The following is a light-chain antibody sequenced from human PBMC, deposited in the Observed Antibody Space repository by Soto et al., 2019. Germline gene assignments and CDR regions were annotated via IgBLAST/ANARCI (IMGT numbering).Light chain of an antibody. CDR3: QESYSSPFT. V-gene: IGKV1-39*01. CDR1: QSVSTF. J-gene: IGKJ3*01. Sequence: DLRMTQSPSSLSASIGDRVIITCRTSQSVSTFLNWYRHKPGEAPRLLIYTTSTLHGGVPSRFSGSEPETEFTLTISRLQPEDFATYYCQESYSSPFTIGPGTRVDVK. CDR2: TTS.